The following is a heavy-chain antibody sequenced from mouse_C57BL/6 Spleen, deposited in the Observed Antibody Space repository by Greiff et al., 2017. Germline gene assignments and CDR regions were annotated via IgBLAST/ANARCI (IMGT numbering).Heavy chain of an antibody. Sequence: VQLQQSGAELVRPGASVTLSCKASGYTFTDYEMHWVKQTPVHGLEWIGAIDPETGGTAYNQKFKGKAILTADKSSSTAYMELRSLTSEDSAVYYGTRCPPGTGDWFAYWGQGTLVTVSA. D-gene: IGHD4-1*01. CDR1: GYTFTDYE. CDR3: TRCPPGTGDWFAY. J-gene: IGHJ3*01. V-gene: IGHV1-15*01. CDR2: IDPETGGT.